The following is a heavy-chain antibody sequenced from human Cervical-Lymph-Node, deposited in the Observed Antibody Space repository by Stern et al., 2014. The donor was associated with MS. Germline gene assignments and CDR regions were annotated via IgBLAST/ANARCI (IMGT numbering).Heavy chain of an antibody. D-gene: IGHD6-6*01. CDR3: ATRNIGTRGY. J-gene: IGHJ4*02. CDR2: IYSGGNT. CDR1: GFTVSNTY. Sequence: EVQLVESGGGLVQPGGSLRLSCAASGFTVSNTYMTWVRQGPGMGLEWVSLIYSGGNTYYADSVKGRFTISRDNSKNTLYLQMNSLRPEDTAVYYCATRNIGTRGYWGQGALVTVSS. V-gene: IGHV3-66*02.